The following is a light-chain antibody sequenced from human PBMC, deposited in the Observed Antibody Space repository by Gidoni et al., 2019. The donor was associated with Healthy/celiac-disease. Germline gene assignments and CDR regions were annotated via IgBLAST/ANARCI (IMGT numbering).Light chain of an antibody. J-gene: IGKJ4*01. V-gene: IGKV1-33*01. CDR3: QQYDNLPLT. CDR1: QDISNY. Sequence: SPSSLSASVGDRVTITCQASQDISNYLNWYQQKPGKAPKLLIYDASNLETGVPSRFSGSGSGTDFTLTISSLQPEDIATYYCQQYDNLPLTFGGGTKVEIK. CDR2: DAS.